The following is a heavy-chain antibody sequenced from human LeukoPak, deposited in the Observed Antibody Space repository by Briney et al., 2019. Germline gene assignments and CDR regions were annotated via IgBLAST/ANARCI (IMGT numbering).Heavy chain of an antibody. J-gene: IGHJ5*02. CDR2: IYYSGST. V-gene: IGHV4-59*08. CDR3: ARVRAYYYDRRFDP. CDR1: GGSLSHYY. D-gene: IGHD3-22*01. Sequence: SETLSLTCTVSGGSLSHYYWSWIRQPPGKGLEWIGYIYYSGSTNYNPSLKSRVTISVDTSKNQFSLKLSSVTAADTAVYYCARVRAYYYDRRFDPWGQGTLVTVSS.